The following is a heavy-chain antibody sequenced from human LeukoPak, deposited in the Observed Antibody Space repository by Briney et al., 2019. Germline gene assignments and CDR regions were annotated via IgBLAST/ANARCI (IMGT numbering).Heavy chain of an antibody. J-gene: IGHJ6*04. CDR1: GFTFSSYA. CDR3: ARATYYYGSGISVYYGMDV. D-gene: IGHD3-10*01. CDR2: ISYDGSNK. V-gene: IGHV3-30*04. Sequence: GGSLRLSCAASGFTFSSYAMHWVRQAPGKGLEWVAVISYDGSNKYYADSVKGRFPISRDNSKNTLYLQMNSLRAEDTAVYYCARATYYYGSGISVYYGMDVWGKGTTVTVSS.